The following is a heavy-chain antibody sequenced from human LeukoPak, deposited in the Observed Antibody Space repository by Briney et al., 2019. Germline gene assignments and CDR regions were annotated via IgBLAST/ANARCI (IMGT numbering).Heavy chain of an antibody. J-gene: IGHJ4*02. CDR2: ITPNGGKT. CDR1: GFTFSNYA. V-gene: IGHV3-64D*06. D-gene: IGHD1-26*01. Sequence: GASVRLSCSASGFTFSNYAMHWVRQAPGKGLEYVASITPNGGKTYHADSMKDRFSISRDNSKNTLYLHMSSLRAEDTALYYCVKDVSGSYSFDYWGQGTLVTVS. CDR3: VKDVSGSYSFDY.